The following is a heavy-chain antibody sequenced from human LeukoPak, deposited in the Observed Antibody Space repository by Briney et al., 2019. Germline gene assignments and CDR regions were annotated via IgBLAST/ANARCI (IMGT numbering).Heavy chain of an antibody. CDR3: ARHPRYYDILTGYQSKFYFDY. V-gene: IGHV4-39*01. Sequence: SETLSLTCTVSGGSISSSSYYWGWIRQPPGKGLEWIGSIYYSGSTYYNPSLKSRVTISVDTSKNQFSLKLSSVTAADTAVYCCARHPRYYDILTGYQSKFYFDYWGQGTLVTVSS. CDR2: IYYSGST. J-gene: IGHJ4*02. D-gene: IGHD3-9*01. CDR1: GGSISSSSYY.